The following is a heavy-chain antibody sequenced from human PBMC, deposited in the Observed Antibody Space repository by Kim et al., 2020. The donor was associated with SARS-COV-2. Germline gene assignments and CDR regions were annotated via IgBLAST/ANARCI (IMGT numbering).Heavy chain of an antibody. CDR3: AGGRGDY. V-gene: IGHV4-59*09. D-gene: IGHD3-10*01. Sequence: YSGSTNYHPSLKSRVTISVDTSKNQFSLKLSSVTAADTAVYYCAGGRGDYWGQGTLVTVSS. J-gene: IGHJ4*02. CDR2: YSGST.